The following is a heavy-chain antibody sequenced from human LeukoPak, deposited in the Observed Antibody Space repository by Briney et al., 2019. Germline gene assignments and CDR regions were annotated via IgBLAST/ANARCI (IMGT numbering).Heavy chain of an antibody. D-gene: IGHD6-19*01. CDR1: GFTFSSYW. V-gene: IGHV3-7*01. Sequence: PGGSLRLSCAVSGFTFSSYWMSWVRQAPGKGLEWVANIKQDGSEQYYVDSVRGRFTISRDNAKNSLYLQMNSLRAEDTAVYYCVRYHHCSSGRYPTREPFDYWGQGTLVTVSS. CDR3: VRYHHCSSGRYPTREPFDY. CDR2: IKQDGSEQ. J-gene: IGHJ4*01.